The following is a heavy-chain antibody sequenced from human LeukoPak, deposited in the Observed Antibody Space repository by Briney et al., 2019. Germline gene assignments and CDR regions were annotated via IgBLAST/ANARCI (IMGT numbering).Heavy chain of an antibody. CDR1: GFTFSSHA. CDR3: ANLGYTYIVVIHY. CDR2: ISGSGGSI. V-gene: IGHV3-23*01. D-gene: IGHD3-22*01. Sequence: GGSLRLSCAASGFTFSSHAMSWVRQAPGKGLEWVSAISGSGGSIYYADSVKGRFTISRDNSKNTMYLQMSSLRAEDTAVYYCANLGYTYIVVIHYWGQGTLVTASS. J-gene: IGHJ4*02.